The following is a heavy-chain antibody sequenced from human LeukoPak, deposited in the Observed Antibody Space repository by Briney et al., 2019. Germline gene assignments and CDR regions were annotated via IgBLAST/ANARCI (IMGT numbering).Heavy chain of an antibody. Sequence: ASVKVSCKASGYSFNDYYIHWVRQAPGQGLEWMGWISPNSGGTNYAQNFQGRVTMTRDTSITTAYMELSGLTSDDTALYYCARSYGGTSKYFDYWGQGTLVTVSS. V-gene: IGHV1-2*02. J-gene: IGHJ4*02. CDR2: ISPNSGGT. CDR1: GYSFNDYY. D-gene: IGHD4-23*01. CDR3: ARSYGGTSKYFDY.